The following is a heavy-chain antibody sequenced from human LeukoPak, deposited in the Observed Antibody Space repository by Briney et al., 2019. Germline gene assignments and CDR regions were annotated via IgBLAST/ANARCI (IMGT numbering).Heavy chain of an antibody. CDR2: ISYDGSNK. Sequence: RGSLRPSCAPSGFTFTIYSMHAGSDGPGSGRGSVSVISYDGSNKYYAHSEKGRFTISRHNSKNMLYLQMNSLRAEHTAVYYCEKDHSSGWYFDYWGQGTLVTVSS. CDR1: GFTFTIYS. CDR3: EKDHSSGWYFDY. D-gene: IGHD6-19*01. J-gene: IGHJ4*02. V-gene: IGHV3-30*18.